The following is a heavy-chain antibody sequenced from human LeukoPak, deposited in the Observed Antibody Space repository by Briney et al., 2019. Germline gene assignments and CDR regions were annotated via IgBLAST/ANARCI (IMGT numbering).Heavy chain of an antibody. CDR2: IKQDGSEK. CDR3: ARGGGGRPFDY. CDR1: GFSFSNYW. J-gene: IGHJ4*02. Sequence: GGSLRLSCAASGFSFSNYWLMWVRQAPGKGLEWVASIKQDGSEKYYVDSVKGRFTISKDNAKNSLFLQMNSLRAEDTAVYYCARGGGGRPFDYWGQGTLVTVSS. V-gene: IGHV3-7*01. D-gene: IGHD3-16*01.